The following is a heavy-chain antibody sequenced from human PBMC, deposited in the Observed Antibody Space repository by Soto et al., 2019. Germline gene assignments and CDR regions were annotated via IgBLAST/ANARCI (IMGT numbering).Heavy chain of an antibody. CDR1: GFTFNTNA. CDR2: ISGTGSRT. V-gene: IGHV3-23*01. D-gene: IGHD6-25*01. Sequence: GGSLRLSCAASGFTFNTNAMSWVRQAPGKGLEWVSSISGTGSRTYYADSVKGRFTIARDNSKNTVSLQMNNLRAEDTGLYYCTKDTGYLSMDAWGQGTTVTVSS. CDR3: TKDTGYLSMDA. J-gene: IGHJ6*02.